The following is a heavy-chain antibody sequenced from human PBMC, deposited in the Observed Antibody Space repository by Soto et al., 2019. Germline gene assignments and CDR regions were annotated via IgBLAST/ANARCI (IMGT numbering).Heavy chain of an antibody. D-gene: IGHD3-10*01. CDR1: GYSISSGYY. CDR3: ARDSALEDFDY. V-gene: IGHV4-38-2*02. J-gene: IGHJ4*02. Sequence: SETLSLTCAVSGYSISSGYYWGWIRQPPGKGLEWIGSIYHSGGTYYNPSLKSRVTISVDTSKNQFSLKLSSVTAADTAVYYCARDSALEDFDYWGQGTLVTVSS. CDR2: IYHSGGT.